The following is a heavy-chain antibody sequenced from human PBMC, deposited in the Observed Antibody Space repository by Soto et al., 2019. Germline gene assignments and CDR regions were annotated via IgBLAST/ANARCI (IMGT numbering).Heavy chain of an antibody. J-gene: IGHJ5*02. D-gene: IGHD6-13*01. Sequence: EVQLVQSGAEVKKPGESLRISCKGSGYSFTSYWISWVRQMPGKGLEWMGGIDPSDSYTNYSPSFQGHVTISADKSISTAYLQWSSLKASDTAMYYCARGYNPAAGTRWFDPWGQGTLVTVSS. CDR2: IDPSDSYT. CDR1: GYSFTSYW. V-gene: IGHV5-10-1*03. CDR3: ARGYNPAAGTRWFDP.